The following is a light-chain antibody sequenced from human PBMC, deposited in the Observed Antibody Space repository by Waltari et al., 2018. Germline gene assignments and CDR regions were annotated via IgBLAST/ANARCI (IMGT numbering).Light chain of an antibody. CDR3: QQYFVTPFT. J-gene: IGKJ3*01. V-gene: IGKV4-1*01. CDR1: QSIMYSSNNQNF. Sequence: DIVMTQSPDSLAVSLGERATINCKSSQSIMYSSNNQNFLAWYQKKPGHPPKLLIYWASTRQSGVPDRFTGSWSGTDFTLTISSLQAEDVAVYYCQQYFVTPFTFGPGTSVEIK. CDR2: WAS.